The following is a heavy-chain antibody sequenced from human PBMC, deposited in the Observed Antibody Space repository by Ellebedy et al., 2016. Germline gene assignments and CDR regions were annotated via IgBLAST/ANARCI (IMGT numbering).Heavy chain of an antibody. CDR1: GFTFRTYA. V-gene: IGHV3-33*01. J-gene: IGHJ6*02. D-gene: IGHD5-18*01. CDR2: IWDDGSNK. CDR3: ARTHTAMLEYNYGMDV. Sequence: GESLKISCAASGFTFRTYALHWVRQAPGKGLEWVAIIWDDGSNKYYADSVKGRFTISRDNSKNTLYLQMNSLRAEDTAVYYCARTHTAMLEYNYGMDVWGQGTTVTVSS.